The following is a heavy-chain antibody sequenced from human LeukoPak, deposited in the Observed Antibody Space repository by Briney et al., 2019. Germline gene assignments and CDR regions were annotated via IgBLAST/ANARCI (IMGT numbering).Heavy chain of an antibody. CDR2: INPSGGST. J-gene: IGHJ6*02. CDR1: GYTFTNYY. V-gene: IGHV1-46*01. D-gene: IGHD1-1*01. CDR3: ARKQLGGLSGLYYYSLDV. Sequence: ASVKVSCKASGYTFTNYYIHWVRQPPGQGLEWMGIINPSGGSTSYAQKFQGRVTMTRDTSTSTVYMELSSLRSEDTAVFYCARKQLGGLSGLYYYSLDVWGQGTTVTVSS.